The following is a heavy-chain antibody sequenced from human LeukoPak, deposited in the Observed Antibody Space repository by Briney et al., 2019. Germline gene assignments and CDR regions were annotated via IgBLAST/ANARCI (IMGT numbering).Heavy chain of an antibody. V-gene: IGHV3-23*01. CDR1: GFTLSNYA. CDR3: AKDYEPLVGVHRWGDWFDP. CDR2: ISSSGGST. J-gene: IGHJ5*02. Sequence: GGSLRLSCAASGFTLSNYAMSWVRQAPGKGLQWVSGISSSGGSTYQVDSVKGRFTISRDNSKNTLYLQMNSLRAEDTAVYYCAKDYEPLVGVHRWGDWFDPWGQGTLVTVSS. D-gene: IGHD1-26*01.